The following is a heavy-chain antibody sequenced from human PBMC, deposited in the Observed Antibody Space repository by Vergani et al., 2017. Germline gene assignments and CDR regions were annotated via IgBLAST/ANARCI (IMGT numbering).Heavy chain of an antibody. V-gene: IGHV4-39*01. CDR1: GGSISSSSYY. D-gene: IGHD3-10*01. CDR3: ARLRRTADALDI. CDR2: IYYSGST. Sequence: QLQLQESGPGLVKPSETLSLTCSVSGGSISSSSYYWGWIRQPPGKGLEWIGSIYYSGSTYYNPSLKSRVTISVDTSKNQFSLKLSSVTAADTAVYYCARLRRTADALDIWGQGTMVTVSS. J-gene: IGHJ3*02.